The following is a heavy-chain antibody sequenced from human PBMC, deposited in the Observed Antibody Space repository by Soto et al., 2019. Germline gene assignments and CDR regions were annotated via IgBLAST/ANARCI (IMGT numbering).Heavy chain of an antibody. CDR2: IYYSGST. J-gene: IGHJ4*02. Sequence: PSETLSLTCTVSGGSISSGGYYWSWIRQHPGKGLEWIGYIYYSGSTYYNPSLKSRVTISADTSKNQFSLKLSSVTAADTAVYYCARVPAVESGSEMGSGADYWGQGTLVTVSS. D-gene: IGHD1-26*01. V-gene: IGHV4-31*03. CDR3: ARVPAVESGSEMGSGADY. CDR1: GGSISSGGYY.